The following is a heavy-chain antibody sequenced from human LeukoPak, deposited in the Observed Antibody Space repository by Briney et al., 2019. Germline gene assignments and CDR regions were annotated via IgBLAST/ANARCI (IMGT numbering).Heavy chain of an antibody. J-gene: IGHJ6*03. CDR3: AKGGYSNGRYYYYYMDV. CDR2: FSFNGEST. CDR1: GFTFSSYA. D-gene: IGHD5-18*01. V-gene: IGHV3-23*01. Sequence: GGSLRLSCAASGFTFSSYAMTWVRQAPGKGLEWVSSFSFNGESTYYADSAKGRFTISRDNSKNTLYLQINSLRAEDTAVYYCAKGGYSNGRYYYYYMDVWGEGTTVTVSS.